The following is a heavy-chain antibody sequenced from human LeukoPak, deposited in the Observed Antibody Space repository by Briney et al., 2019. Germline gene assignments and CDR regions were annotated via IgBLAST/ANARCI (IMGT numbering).Heavy chain of an antibody. Sequence: GGSLRLSCAASGFTFSSYGMHWVRHAPGKGLEWGAFIRYDGSNIYYADSVKGRFTISRDNSKNTLYLQMNSLRAEDTAVYYCANTGYSSGWRHFDYWGQGTLVTVSS. CDR3: ANTGYSSGWRHFDY. V-gene: IGHV3-30*02. J-gene: IGHJ4*02. CDR1: GFTFSSYG. CDR2: IRYDGSNI. D-gene: IGHD6-19*01.